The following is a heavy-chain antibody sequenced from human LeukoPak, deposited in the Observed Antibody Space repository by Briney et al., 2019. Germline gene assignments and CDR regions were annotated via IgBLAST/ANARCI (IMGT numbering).Heavy chain of an antibody. Sequence: GGSLRLSCAASGFTFSSYGMHWVRQAPGKGLEWVAFIRYDGSNKYYADSVKGRFTISRDNSKNTLYLQMNSLRAEDTAVYYCAKGRSYYYDSSGYYYYFDYWGQGTLVTVSS. V-gene: IGHV3-30*02. CDR1: GFTFSSYG. D-gene: IGHD3-22*01. CDR3: AKGRSYYYDSSGYYYYFDY. J-gene: IGHJ4*02. CDR2: IRYDGSNK.